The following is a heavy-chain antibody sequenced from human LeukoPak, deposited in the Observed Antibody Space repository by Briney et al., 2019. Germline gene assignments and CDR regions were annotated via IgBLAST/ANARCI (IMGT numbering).Heavy chain of an antibody. D-gene: IGHD2-15*01. J-gene: IGHJ4*02. CDR3: ARIAKGVGVDY. CDR2: TRKKTNSYTT. V-gene: IGHV3-72*01. CDR1: GFTFSDHY. Sequence: GGSLRLSCAASGFTFSDHYMDWVRQAPGKGLEWVARTRKKTNSYTTEYAASVKGRFSISRDDLKNSLYLQMNSLKIEDTAVYYCARIAKGVGVDYWGQGTLVTVSS.